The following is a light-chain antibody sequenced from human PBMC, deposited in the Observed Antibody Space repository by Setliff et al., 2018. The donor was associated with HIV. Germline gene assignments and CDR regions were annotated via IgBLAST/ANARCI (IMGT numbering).Light chain of an antibody. V-gene: IGLV2-14*01. CDR1: SSDVGGYNY. Sequence: VLTQPASVSGSPGQSITISCTGTSSDVGGYNYVSWYQQHPGKAPKLMIYEVSNRPSGVSNRFSGSKSGNTASLTISGLQAEDEADYYCSSYTSSSTLYVFGTGTKVTVL. CDR3: SSYTSSSTLYV. J-gene: IGLJ1*01. CDR2: EVS.